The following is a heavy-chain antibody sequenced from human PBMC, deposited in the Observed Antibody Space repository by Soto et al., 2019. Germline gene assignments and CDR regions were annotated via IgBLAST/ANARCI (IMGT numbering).Heavy chain of an antibody. CDR2: ISGSGDST. CDR3: AKGGLYTLSWYEAY. D-gene: IGHD6-13*01. Sequence: VGALRLSCASSVFTFSSYAMSWVRQSPGKGLEWVSSISGSGDSTHNADSVKGRFTISRDNAKNTLYLQLNSLTADDTAVYYCAKGGLYTLSWYEAYRAQGTLVTV. V-gene: IGHV3-23*01. J-gene: IGHJ4*02. CDR1: VFTFSSYA.